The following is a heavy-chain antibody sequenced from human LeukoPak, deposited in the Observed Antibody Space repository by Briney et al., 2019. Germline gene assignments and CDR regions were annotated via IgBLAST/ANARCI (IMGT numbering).Heavy chain of an antibody. CDR1: GFTFDDYA. CDR2: ISWNSGSI. CDR3: AKGKKMTVAGLFDY. D-gene: IGHD6-19*01. Sequence: PGGSLRLSCAASGFTFDDYAMHWVRQAPGKGLEWVSGISWNSGSIGYGDSVKGRFTISRDNAKNSLYLQMNSLRADDTALYYCAKGKKMTVAGLFDYWGQGTLVTVSS. J-gene: IGHJ4*02. V-gene: IGHV3-9*01.